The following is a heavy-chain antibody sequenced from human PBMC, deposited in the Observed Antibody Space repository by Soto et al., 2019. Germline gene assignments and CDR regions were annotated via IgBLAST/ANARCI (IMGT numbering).Heavy chain of an antibody. J-gene: IGHJ4*02. CDR3: ARFDGSGRYFDY. V-gene: IGHV4-59*01. Sequence: NPSETLFLTCTVSGGSISSYYWSWIRQPPGKGLEWIGYIYYSGSTNYNPSLKSRVTISVDTSKNQFSLKLSSVTAADTAVYYCARFDGSGRYFDYWGQGTLVTVSS. D-gene: IGHD2-15*01. CDR2: IYYSGST. CDR1: GGSISSYY.